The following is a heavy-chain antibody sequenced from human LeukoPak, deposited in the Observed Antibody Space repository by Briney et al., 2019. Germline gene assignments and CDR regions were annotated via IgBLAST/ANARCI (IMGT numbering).Heavy chain of an antibody. J-gene: IGHJ4*02. CDR1: GGSFSGYY. V-gene: IGHV4-34*01. CDR2: INHSGST. D-gene: IGHD3-10*01. Sequence: PSETLSLTCAVYGGSFSGYYWSWIRQPPGKGLEWIGEINHSGSTNYNPSLKSRVTISVDTSKNQFSLKLSSVTAADTAVYYCARVSGLTWYFDYWGQGTLVTVSS. CDR3: ARVSGLTWYFDY.